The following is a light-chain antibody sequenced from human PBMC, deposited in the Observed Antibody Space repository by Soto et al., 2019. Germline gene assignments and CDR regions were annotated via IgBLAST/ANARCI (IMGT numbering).Light chain of an antibody. CDR1: QSISSW. CDR3: QQYSSYSPYT. V-gene: IGKV1-5*03. CDR2: KAS. J-gene: IGKJ2*01. Sequence: DIQMTQSPSTLSASVGDRVTITCRASQSISSWLAWYLQKPGKDPKLLIYKASTLQDGDPSRFSGSGSGTEFTLTISSLQPDDFATYYCQQYSSYSPYTFGQGTKLEIK.